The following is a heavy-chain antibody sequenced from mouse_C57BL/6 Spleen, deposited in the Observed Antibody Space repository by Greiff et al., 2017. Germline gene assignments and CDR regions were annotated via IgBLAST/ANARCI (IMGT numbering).Heavy chain of an antibody. V-gene: IGHV3-6*01. CDR3: ALKGGLGRTFAY. CDR1: GYSITSGSY. Sequence: EVKLQASGPGLVKPSQSLSLTCSVTGYSITSGSYWNWIRQFPGNKLEWMGYISYDGSNNYNPSLKNRISITRDTSKHQFFLKLNSVTTEDTATYYWALKGGLGRTFAYWGQETLVTVSA. D-gene: IGHD4-1*01. J-gene: IGHJ3*01. CDR2: ISYDGSN.